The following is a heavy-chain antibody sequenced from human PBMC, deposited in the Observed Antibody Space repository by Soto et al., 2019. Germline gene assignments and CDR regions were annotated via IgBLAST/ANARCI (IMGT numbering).Heavy chain of an antibody. CDR3: ASRDYGDSHYWYFDL. V-gene: IGHV3-23*01. D-gene: IGHD4-17*01. CDR2: ISGSGGST. CDR1: GFTFSSYA. Sequence: EVQLLESGGGLVQPGGSLRLSCAASGFTFSSYAMSWVRQAPGKGLEWVSAISGSGGSTYYADSVKGRFTISRDNSKNTLYLQMNSLRAEDTAVYYCASRDYGDSHYWYFDLWGRGTLVTVSS. J-gene: IGHJ2*01.